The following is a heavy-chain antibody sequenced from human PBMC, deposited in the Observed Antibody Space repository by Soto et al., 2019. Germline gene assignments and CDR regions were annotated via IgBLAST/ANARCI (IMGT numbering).Heavy chain of an antibody. Sequence: QVQLVQSGAEVKKPGASVKVSCKASGYTFTSYGISWVRQAPGQGLEWMGWISAYNGNTNYAQKLQGRVTMTTDTSTSKAYMELRSLRSDDTAVYYCARDEYCSGGSCYFGNWFDPWGQGTLVTVSS. V-gene: IGHV1-18*01. CDR1: GYTFTSYG. CDR3: ARDEYCSGGSCYFGNWFDP. J-gene: IGHJ5*02. D-gene: IGHD2-15*01. CDR2: ISAYNGNT.